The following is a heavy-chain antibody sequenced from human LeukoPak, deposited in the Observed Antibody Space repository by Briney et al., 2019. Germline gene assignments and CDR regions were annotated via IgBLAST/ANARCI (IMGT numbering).Heavy chain of an antibody. CDR1: GFTFSHYA. CDR3: AKCFRGLGVRLVPAALPDAFDI. V-gene: IGHV3-23*01. Sequence: GGSLRLSCAASGFTFSHYAMSWVRQAPGKGLEWVSGISGSGGSTYYADSVRGRFTISRDNSKNTLYLQMNSLRAEDTAEYYCAKCFRGLGVRLVPAALPDAFDIWGQGTMVTVSS. D-gene: IGHD2-2*01. J-gene: IGHJ3*02. CDR2: ISGSGGST.